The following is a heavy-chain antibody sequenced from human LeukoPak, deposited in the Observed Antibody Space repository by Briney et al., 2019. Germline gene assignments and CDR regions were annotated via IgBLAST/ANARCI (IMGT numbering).Heavy chain of an antibody. CDR1: GFTFSSYS. J-gene: IGHJ6*03. V-gene: IGHV3-21*01. CDR3: ASRRYKYGTDFYYMDV. CDR2: ISSSSSYI. Sequence: GGSLRLSCAASGFTFSSYSMNWVRQAPGKGLEWVSSISSSSSYIYYADSVKGRFTISRDNAKNSLYLQMNSLRAEDTAVYYCASRRYKYGTDFYYMDVWGKGTTVTVSS. D-gene: IGHD1-1*01.